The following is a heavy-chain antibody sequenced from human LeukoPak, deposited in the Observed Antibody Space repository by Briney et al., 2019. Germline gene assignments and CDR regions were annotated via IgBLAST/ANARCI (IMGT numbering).Heavy chain of an antibody. CDR2: LFYSGST. V-gene: IGHV4-59*01. J-gene: IGHJ4*02. Sequence: SEALSLTCTVSGGSISSYYWSWIRQPPGKGLEWIAYLFYSGSTDYNPSLESRVTISVDTSKNQFSLKLRSATAADTAVYYCATVAVIRGVTYFDYWGQGTLVTVSS. CDR1: GGSISSYY. CDR3: ATVAVIRGVTYFDY. D-gene: IGHD3-10*01.